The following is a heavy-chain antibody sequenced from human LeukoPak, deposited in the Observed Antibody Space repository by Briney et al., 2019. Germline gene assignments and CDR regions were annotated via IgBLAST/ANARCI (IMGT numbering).Heavy chain of an antibody. CDR1: GYTFTGYD. J-gene: IGHJ3*02. CDR3: ARDRGAGATWDAFDI. D-gene: IGHD1-26*01. Sequence: ASVKVSCKASGYTFTGYDLHWVRQAPGQGLEWMGWISPNSGGTNSAQKFQDRVTMTRDTSISTAYMELSRLRSDDTAVYYCARDRGAGATWDAFDIWGQGTMVTVSS. V-gene: IGHV1-2*02. CDR2: ISPNSGGT.